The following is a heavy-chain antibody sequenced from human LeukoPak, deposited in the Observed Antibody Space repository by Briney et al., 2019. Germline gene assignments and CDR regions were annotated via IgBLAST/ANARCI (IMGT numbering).Heavy chain of an antibody. CDR2: IKYSGGST. Sequence: GGSLRLSCAASGFTFSNDPMSWVRQTPGKGLEWVSTIKYSGGSTYYAHSVKGRFTISRDNSKNTLYLQMNSLRVDDTAVYYCATRPGWRGFECWGQGTLVTVSS. CDR3: ATRPGWRGFEC. CDR1: GFTFSNDP. J-gene: IGHJ4*02. V-gene: IGHV3-23*01. D-gene: IGHD3-10*01.